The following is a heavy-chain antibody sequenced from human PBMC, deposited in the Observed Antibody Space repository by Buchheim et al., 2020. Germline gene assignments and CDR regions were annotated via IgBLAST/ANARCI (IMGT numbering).Heavy chain of an antibody. CDR2: ISGSGGST. CDR3: AKDGGMVRGVIRWFDP. Sequence: EVQLLESGGGLVQPGGSLRLSCAASGFTFSSYAMSWVRQAPGKGLEWVSAISGSGGSTYYADSVKGRFTISRDNSKNTLYLQMNSLRGEDKAVYYCAKDGGMVRGVIRWFDPWGQGTL. V-gene: IGHV3-23*01. CDR1: GFTFSSYA. D-gene: IGHD3-10*01. J-gene: IGHJ5*02.